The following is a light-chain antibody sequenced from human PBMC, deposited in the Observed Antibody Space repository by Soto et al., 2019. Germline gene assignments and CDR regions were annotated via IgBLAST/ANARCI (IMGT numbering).Light chain of an antibody. CDR2: GAS. CDR1: QSVSNDY. V-gene: IGKV3-20*01. J-gene: IGKJ5*01. CDR3: QQYGSSPRT. Sequence: EIVLTQSPGTLSLSPGDRAALSCRASQSVSNDYVAWVQQKPGQTPRLLIYGASSRATGIPDRFSGSGSGTDFTLTISRLEPEDFAVYYCQQYGSSPRTFGQGTRLEIK.